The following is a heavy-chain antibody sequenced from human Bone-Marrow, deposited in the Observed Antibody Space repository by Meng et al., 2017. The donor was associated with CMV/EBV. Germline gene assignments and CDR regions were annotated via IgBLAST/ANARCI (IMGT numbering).Heavy chain of an antibody. J-gene: IGHJ5*02. V-gene: IGHV1-2*02. D-gene: IGHD1-20*01. CDR2: INPDTGGT. CDR1: KYTFTIYY. Sequence: ASVKVSCKASKYTFTIYYMHWVRQAPGQGLEWMGWINPDTGGTKYAQNFQGRVTMTRATSIATAYMELTRLRSDDTAVYYCARTGNWNYVNWFDPWGQGTLVTVSS. CDR3: ARTGNWNYVNWFDP.